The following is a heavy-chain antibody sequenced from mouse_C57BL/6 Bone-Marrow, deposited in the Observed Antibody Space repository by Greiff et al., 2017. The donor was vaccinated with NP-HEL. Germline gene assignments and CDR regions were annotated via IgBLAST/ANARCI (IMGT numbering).Heavy chain of an antibody. Sequence: EVQLQQSGAELVRPGASVKLSCTASGFNIKDDYMHWVKQRPEQGLEWIGWIDPENGDTEYASKFQGKATITADTSSNTAYLQLSSLTSEDTAVYYCTDGYPRLAYWGQGTLVTVSA. V-gene: IGHV14-4*01. J-gene: IGHJ3*01. CDR2: IDPENGDT. CDR3: TDGYPRLAY. CDR1: GFNIKDDY. D-gene: IGHD2-3*01.